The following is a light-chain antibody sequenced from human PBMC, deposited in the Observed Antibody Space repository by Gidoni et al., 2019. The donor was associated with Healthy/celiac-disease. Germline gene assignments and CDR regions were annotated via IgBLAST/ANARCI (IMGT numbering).Light chain of an antibody. CDR2: GAS. Sequence: EIVLTQSPGTLSLSPGDRATLSCRASQSVSSSHLAWYQQKPGQAPRLLIYGASSRATGIPDRFSGSGSGTDFTLTISRLEPEDFAVYYCQQYGSAMYTFXQXTKLXIK. V-gene: IGKV3-20*01. CDR1: QSVSSSH. J-gene: IGKJ2*01. CDR3: QQYGSAMYT.